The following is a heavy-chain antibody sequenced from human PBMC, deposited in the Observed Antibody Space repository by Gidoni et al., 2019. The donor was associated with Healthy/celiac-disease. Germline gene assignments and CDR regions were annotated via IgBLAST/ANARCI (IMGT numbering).Heavy chain of an antibody. D-gene: IGHD3-22*01. CDR1: GFTFSSYA. Sequence: QVQLVESGGGVVQPGRSLRLSCAASGFTFSSYAMHWVRQAPGKGLEWVAVISYDGSNKYYADSVKGRFTISRDNSKNTLYLQMNSLRAEDTAVYYCAGDLYYYDSSGPHTEYFQHWGQGTLVTVSS. CDR2: ISYDGSNK. V-gene: IGHV3-30-3*01. J-gene: IGHJ1*01. CDR3: AGDLYYYDSSGPHTEYFQH.